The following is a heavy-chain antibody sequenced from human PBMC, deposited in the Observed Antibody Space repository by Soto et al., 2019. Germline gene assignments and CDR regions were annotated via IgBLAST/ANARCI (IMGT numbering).Heavy chain of an antibody. CDR2: IYPGDSET. Sequence: PGESLKISCKGSGYSFTREWIGWVRQMPGKGLEWMGIIYPGDSETRYSPSFQGQVTISADKSTSTAYPQWSSLKASDTAMYYCARQLLGFCSTTICLNYYYYGMDVWGQGTTVTVSS. D-gene: IGHD2-2*01. V-gene: IGHV5-51*01. CDR3: ARQLLGFCSTTICLNYYYYGMDV. J-gene: IGHJ6*02. CDR1: GYSFTREW.